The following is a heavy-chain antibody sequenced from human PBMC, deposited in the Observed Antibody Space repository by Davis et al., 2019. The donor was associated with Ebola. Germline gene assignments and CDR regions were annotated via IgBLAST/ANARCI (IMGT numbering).Heavy chain of an antibody. CDR3: ARTFVGGWLFYY. D-gene: IGHD1-26*01. CDR2: FNPNSGGT. J-gene: IGHJ4*02. Sequence: ASVKVSCKASGYFFTGFYMHWVRQAPGQGLEWMGRFNPNSGGTNYAQKFQGRVTMTRDTSISTAYMEMSSLTSEETAVYYCARTFVGGWLFYYWGQGTLVTVSS. CDR1: GYFFTGFY. V-gene: IGHV1-2*06.